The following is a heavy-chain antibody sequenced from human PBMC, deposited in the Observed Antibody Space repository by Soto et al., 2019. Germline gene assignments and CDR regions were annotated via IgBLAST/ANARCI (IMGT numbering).Heavy chain of an antibody. Sequence: VQLVQSGAEVRKPGASVKVSCKSSGDSFNDYYIHWVRQAPGQGLEWMGWINPNGGVTKYAQKFQGWVTMTRDTSIRTVYMEQSRLRSDVTAVYYCARESGGATATLDYYHFYMDVWGKETTVTVSS. CDR3: ARESGGATATLDYYHFYMDV. J-gene: IGHJ6*03. V-gene: IGHV1-2*04. CDR2: INPNGGVT. D-gene: IGHD1-26*01. CDR1: GDSFNDYY.